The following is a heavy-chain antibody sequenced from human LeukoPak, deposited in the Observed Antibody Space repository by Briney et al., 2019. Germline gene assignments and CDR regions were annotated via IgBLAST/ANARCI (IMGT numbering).Heavy chain of an antibody. D-gene: IGHD1-26*01. CDR3: AKAPYSGSYRTFDY. V-gene: IGHV3-23*01. Sequence: GGSLRLSCAASGFTFSSYAMSWVRQAPGKGLEWVSAISASGGSTYYADSVKGRFTISRDNSKNTLYLQMNSLRAEDTAVYYCAKAPYSGSYRTFDYWGQGTLVTVSS. CDR1: GFTFSSYA. J-gene: IGHJ4*02. CDR2: ISASGGST.